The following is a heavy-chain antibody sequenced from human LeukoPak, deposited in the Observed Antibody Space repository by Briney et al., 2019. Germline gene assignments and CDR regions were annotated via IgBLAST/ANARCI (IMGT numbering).Heavy chain of an antibody. CDR1: GGSFSSSDYY. Sequence: PSETLSLTCTVSGGSFSSSDYYWGWIRQPPGKGLEWIGSIYYSGTTYYNPSLKSRVTISVDTSKNQFSLKLSSVTAADTAVYFCARGPYSYDSSGAFDIWGQGTMVTVSS. J-gene: IGHJ3*02. D-gene: IGHD3-22*01. CDR2: IYYSGTT. V-gene: IGHV4-39*01. CDR3: ARGPYSYDSSGAFDI.